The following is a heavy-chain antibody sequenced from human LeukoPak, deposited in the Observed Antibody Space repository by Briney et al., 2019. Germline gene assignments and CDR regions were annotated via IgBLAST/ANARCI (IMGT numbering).Heavy chain of an antibody. CDR1: GFTFSHHW. CDR2: IKQEGSEE. J-gene: IGHJ4*02. Sequence: GGSLRLSCAASGFTFSHHWMTWVRRAPGKGLEWVANIKQEGSEEHYVDSVKGRFTISRDNAKNSLYLQKNSLRAEDTAAYYCARDGSELQYWGQGTRVTVSS. CDR3: ARDGSELQY. V-gene: IGHV3-7*01. D-gene: IGHD1-7*01.